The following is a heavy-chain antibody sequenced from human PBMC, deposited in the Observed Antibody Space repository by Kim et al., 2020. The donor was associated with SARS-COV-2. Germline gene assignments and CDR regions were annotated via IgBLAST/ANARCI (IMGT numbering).Heavy chain of an antibody. J-gene: IGHJ4*02. D-gene: IGHD5-12*01. CDR3: ARSGRSNIVATYYFDY. Sequence: YVKGRFTICIDNAKNSLYMQMNGLRAEDTAVYYCARSGRSNIVATYYFDYWGQGTLVTVSS. V-gene: IGHV3-11*03.